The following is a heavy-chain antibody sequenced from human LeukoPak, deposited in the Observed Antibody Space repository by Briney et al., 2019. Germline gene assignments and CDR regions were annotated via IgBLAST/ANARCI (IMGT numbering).Heavy chain of an antibody. CDR2: ISSSSSTI. D-gene: IGHD4/OR15-4a*01. J-gene: IGHJ4*02. CDR1: GFTSSSYS. V-gene: IGHV3-48*01. CDR3: ARRAGAYSHPYDY. Sequence: PGGSLRLSCAASGFTSSSYSMNWVRQAPGKGLEWVSYISSSSSTIYYADSVKGRFTISRDNSKNTLYLQMNSLRAEDTAVYYCARRAGAYSHPYDYWGQGTLVTVSS.